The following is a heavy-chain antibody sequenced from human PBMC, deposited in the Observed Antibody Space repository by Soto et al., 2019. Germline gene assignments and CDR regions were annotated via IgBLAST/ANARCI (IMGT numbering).Heavy chain of an antibody. CDR3: SSGHCTNGVCRGYYFDY. D-gene: IGHD2-8*01. J-gene: IGHJ4*02. CDR2: INSDGSST. V-gene: IGHV3-74*01. CDR1: GFTFSSYW. Sequence: EVQLVESGGGLVQPGGSLRLSCATSGFTFSSYWMHWVRQAPGKGLVWVSRINSDGSSTTYADSVKGRFTISRDNAKNTLYLQMNSLRAEDTAVYYCSSGHCTNGVCRGYYFDYWGPGTLVTVSS.